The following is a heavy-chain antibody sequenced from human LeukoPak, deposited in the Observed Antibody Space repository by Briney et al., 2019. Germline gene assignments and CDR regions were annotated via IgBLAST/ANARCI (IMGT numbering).Heavy chain of an antibody. J-gene: IGHJ5*02. CDR1: GYTSSNYG. V-gene: IGHV1-18*01. Sequence: ASVKVSCKSSGYTSSNYGISWMRQAPGQGPEWMGWISTHNGNTNYAQKFQGRVTMTTDKSTSTTYMELRSLTSDDTAVYYCARDVPGSIGTTARFDPWGQGTLVTVSS. CDR3: ARDVPGSIGTTARFDP. D-gene: IGHD1-1*01. CDR2: ISTHNGNT.